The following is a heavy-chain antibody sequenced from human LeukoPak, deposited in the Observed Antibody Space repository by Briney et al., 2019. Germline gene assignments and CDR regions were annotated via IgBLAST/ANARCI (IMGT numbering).Heavy chain of an antibody. Sequence: PGGSLRLSCAASGFTFSDYYMSWIRQAPGKGLEWVSYISSSGSTIYYADSVKGRFTISRDNAKNSLYLQMNSLRAEDTAVYYCARRGGVSPHYYYYYYMDVWGKGTTVTISS. CDR1: GFTFSDYY. J-gene: IGHJ6*03. CDR3: ARRGGVSPHYYYYYYMDV. D-gene: IGHD2-8*02. V-gene: IGHV3-11*04. CDR2: ISSSGSTI.